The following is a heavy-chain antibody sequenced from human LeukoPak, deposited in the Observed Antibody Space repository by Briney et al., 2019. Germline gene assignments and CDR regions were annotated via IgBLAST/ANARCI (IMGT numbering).Heavy chain of an antibody. V-gene: IGHV4-61*02. Sequence: LSETLSLTCTVSGGSISSGSYYWSWIRQPAGKGLEWIGRIYTSGSTNYNPSLKSRVTISVDTSKNQFSLKLSSVTAADTAVYYCARDWYYYYYMDVWGKGTAVTVSS. CDR3: ARDWYYYYYMDV. CDR2: IYTSGST. J-gene: IGHJ6*03. CDR1: GGSISSGSYY.